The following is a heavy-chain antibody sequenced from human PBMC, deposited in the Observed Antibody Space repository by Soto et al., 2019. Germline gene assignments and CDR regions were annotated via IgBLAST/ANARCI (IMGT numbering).Heavy chain of an antibody. D-gene: IGHD3-22*01. Sequence: ASVKVSCKASGYTFTGYAMHWVRQAPGQRLEWMGWINAGNGNTKYSQKFQGRVTITRDTSASTAYMELSSLRSEDTAVYYCAKDTYYHDSTGLYVFDYWGQGTPVTVSS. J-gene: IGHJ4*02. CDR2: INAGNGNT. CDR1: GYTFTGYA. CDR3: AKDTYYHDSTGLYVFDY. V-gene: IGHV1-3*01.